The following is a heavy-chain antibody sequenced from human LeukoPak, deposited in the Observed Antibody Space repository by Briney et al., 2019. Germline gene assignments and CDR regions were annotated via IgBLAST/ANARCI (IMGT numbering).Heavy chain of an antibody. CDR3: AGESGPFDY. V-gene: IGHV4-34*01. CDR2: INHSGST. Sequence: SETLSLPFAVYGGSFSGYYWSWIRQPPGKGLEWIGEINHSGSTNYNPALKSRVTISVDTSKNQVSLKLSSVTAADTAVYSCAGESGPFDYWGQGTLVTVSS. D-gene: IGHD3-10*01. CDR1: GGSFSGYY. J-gene: IGHJ4*02.